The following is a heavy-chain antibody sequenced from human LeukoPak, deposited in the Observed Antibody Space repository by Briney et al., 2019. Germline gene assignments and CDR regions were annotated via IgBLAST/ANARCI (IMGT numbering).Heavy chain of an antibody. V-gene: IGHV4-59*01. CDR3: ARVVLGATIDY. Sequence: SETLSLTCAVYGGSFSGYYWSWIRQPPGKGLEWIGYIYYSGSTNYNPSLKSRVTISVDTSKNQFSLKLSSVTAADTAVYYCARVVLGATIDYWGQGTLVTVSS. J-gene: IGHJ4*02. D-gene: IGHD1-26*01. CDR2: IYYSGST. CDR1: GGSFSGYY.